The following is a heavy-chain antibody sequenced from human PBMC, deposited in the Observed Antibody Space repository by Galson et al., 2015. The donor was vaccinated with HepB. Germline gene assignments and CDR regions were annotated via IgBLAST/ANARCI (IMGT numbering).Heavy chain of an antibody. J-gene: IGHJ4*02. Sequence: SLRLSCAASGFSFSIYSLNWVRQAPGKGLEWVAHITSTSGIIYYADSVKGRFTISRDNAKNSVYLQMNSLRDEDTAVYYCARDHISYSTSVDVYTSFDYWGQGTLVTVSS. CDR3: ARDHISYSTSVDVYTSFDY. CDR1: GFSFSIYS. D-gene: IGHD6-6*01. V-gene: IGHV3-48*02. CDR2: ITSTSGII.